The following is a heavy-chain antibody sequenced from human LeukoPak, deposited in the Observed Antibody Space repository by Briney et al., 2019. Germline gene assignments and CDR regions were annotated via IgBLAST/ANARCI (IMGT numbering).Heavy chain of an antibody. CDR2: ISTSGST. J-gene: IGHJ4*02. V-gene: IGHV4-61*02. CDR3: ARRSVLGATSYFDY. Sequence: PSQTLSLTCTVSGASVSSGNYYWGWIRQPAGKGLEWIGRISTSGSTNYNPYLRSRVTISLDTSKNQFSLKLTSVTAADTAVYYCARRSVLGATSYFDYWGQGTLVTVSS. D-gene: IGHD1-26*01. CDR1: GASVSSGNYY.